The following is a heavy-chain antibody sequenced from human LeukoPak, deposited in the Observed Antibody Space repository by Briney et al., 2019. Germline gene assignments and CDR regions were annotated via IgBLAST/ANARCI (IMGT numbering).Heavy chain of an antibody. J-gene: IGHJ4*02. D-gene: IGHD2-15*01. CDR2: INHSGST. CDR1: GGSFSGYY. Sequence: SETLSLTCAVYGGSFSGYYWGWIRQPPGKGLEWIGEINHSGSTNYNPSLKSRVTISVDTSKNQFSLKLSSVTAADTAVYYCARAGYCSGGSCYFYWGQGTLVTVSS. V-gene: IGHV4-34*01. CDR3: ARAGYCSGGSCYFY.